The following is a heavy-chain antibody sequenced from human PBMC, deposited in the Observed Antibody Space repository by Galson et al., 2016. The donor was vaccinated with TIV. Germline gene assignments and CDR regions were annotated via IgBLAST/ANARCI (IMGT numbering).Heavy chain of an antibody. CDR2: INAGNSNI. D-gene: IGHD2-21*01. CDR1: GYSFTTYA. J-gene: IGHJ4*02. V-gene: IGHV1-3*01. Sequence: SVKVSCKASGYSFTTYAMHWVRQAPGQGLEWMGCINAGNSNIKYSQKFQGRPTITRDTFASTAYMELSSLTSADTAVYDCARPPYCGGDCYKYGRWGQGTLVTGSS. CDR3: ARPPYCGGDCYKYGR.